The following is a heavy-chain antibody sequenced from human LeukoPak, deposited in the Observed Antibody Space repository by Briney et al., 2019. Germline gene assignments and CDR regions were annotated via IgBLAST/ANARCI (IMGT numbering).Heavy chain of an antibody. CDR3: AREASGYSYGYMVY. CDR2: INPNSGGT. CDR1: GYTFTGYY. Sequence: GASVKVSCKASGYTFTGYYMHWVRQAPGQGLEWMGWINPNSGGTNYAQKFQGRVTMTRDTSISTAYMELSRLRSDDPAVYYCAREASGYSYGYMVYWGQGTLVTVSS. V-gene: IGHV1-2*02. D-gene: IGHD5-18*01. J-gene: IGHJ4*02.